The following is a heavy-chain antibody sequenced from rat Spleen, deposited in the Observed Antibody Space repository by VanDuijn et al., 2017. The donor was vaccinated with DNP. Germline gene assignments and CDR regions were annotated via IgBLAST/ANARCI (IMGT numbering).Heavy chain of an antibody. V-gene: IGHV5-22*01. CDR1: GFTFSDYY. Sequence: EVLLVESDGGLVQPGRSLKLSCAVSGFTFSDYYMAWVRQAPKKGLEWVASISYEGSSTYYRDSVKGRFTISRNNANSTLYLQMSKLGSEDTAIYYCAKGPNFGGYSDYFDYWGQGVMVTVSS. CDR3: AKGPNFGGYSDYFDY. D-gene: IGHD1-11*01. CDR2: ISYEGSST. J-gene: IGHJ2*01.